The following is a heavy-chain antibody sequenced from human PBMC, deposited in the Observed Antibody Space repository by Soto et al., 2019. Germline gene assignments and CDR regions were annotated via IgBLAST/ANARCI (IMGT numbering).Heavy chain of an antibody. CDR1: GYTFTSYG. J-gene: IGHJ4*02. CDR3: ARDLLRGYCSGGSCPWSGH. V-gene: IGHV1-18*01. D-gene: IGHD2-15*01. CDR2: ISAYNGNT. Sequence: QVQLVQSGAEVKKPGASVKVSCKASGYTFTSYGISWVRQAPGQGLEWMGWISAYNGNTNSAQKLPGRVTMTTVTSTSTAYVELRSLRSDDTAVYYCARDLLRGYCSGGSCPWSGHWGQATLVSVSS.